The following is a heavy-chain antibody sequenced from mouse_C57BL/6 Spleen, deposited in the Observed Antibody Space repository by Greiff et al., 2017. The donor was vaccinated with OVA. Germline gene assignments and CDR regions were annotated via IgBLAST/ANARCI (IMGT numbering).Heavy chain of an antibody. CDR3: ARWPAITTVVGGYFDV. CDR2: IDPSDSYT. V-gene: IGHV1-69*01. D-gene: IGHD1-1*01. Sequence: VQLQQPGAELVMPGASVKLSCKASGYTFTSYWMHWVKQRPGQGLEWIGEIDPSDSYTNYNQKFKGKSTLTVDKSSSTAYMQLSSLTSEDSAVYYCARWPAITTVVGGYFDVWGTGTTVTVSS. J-gene: IGHJ1*03. CDR1: GYTFTSYW.